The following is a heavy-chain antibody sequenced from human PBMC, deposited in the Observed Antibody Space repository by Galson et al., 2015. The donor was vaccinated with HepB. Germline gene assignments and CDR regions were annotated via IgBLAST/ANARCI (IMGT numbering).Heavy chain of an antibody. V-gene: IGHV3-15*01. D-gene: IGHD5-12*01. J-gene: IGHJ4*02. CDR3: TTDRLWVYCGYADY. CDR1: GFTFSNAW. Sequence: SLRLSCAASGFTFSNAWMSWVRQAPGKGLEWVGRIKSKTDGGTTDYAAPVKGRFTISRDDSKSTLYLQMNSMKTEDTAVYYCTTDRLWVYCGYADYWGQGTLVTVSS. CDR2: IKSKTDGGTT.